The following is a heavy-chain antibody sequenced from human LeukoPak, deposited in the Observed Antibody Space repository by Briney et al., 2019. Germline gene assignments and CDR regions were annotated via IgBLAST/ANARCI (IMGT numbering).Heavy chain of an antibody. Sequence: PGGSLRLSCAASGFTVSSNYMSWVRQAPGKGLEWVSAISGSGGSTYYADSVKGRFTISRDNSKNTLYLQMNSLRAEDTAVYYCAKDPLPYYDFHWGQGTLVTVSS. CDR2: ISGSGGST. V-gene: IGHV3-23*01. J-gene: IGHJ4*02. CDR3: AKDPLPYYDFH. CDR1: GFTVSSNY. D-gene: IGHD3-3*01.